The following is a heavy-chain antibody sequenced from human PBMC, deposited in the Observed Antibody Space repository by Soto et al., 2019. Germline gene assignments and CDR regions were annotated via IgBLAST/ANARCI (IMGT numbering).Heavy chain of an antibody. CDR1: GGSISSGDYY. CDR2: IYYSGST. D-gene: IGHD3-10*01. J-gene: IGHJ4*02. CDR3: ARGRRMGYYGSGSDDFDY. Sequence: QVQLQESGPGLVKPSQTLSLTCTVSGGSISSGDYYWSWIRQPPGKGLEWIGYIYYSGSTYYNPSLKSRVTISVDTSKSQFYLKLSSVTAAETAVYYCARGRRMGYYGSGSDDFDYWGQGTLVTVSS. V-gene: IGHV4-30-4*01.